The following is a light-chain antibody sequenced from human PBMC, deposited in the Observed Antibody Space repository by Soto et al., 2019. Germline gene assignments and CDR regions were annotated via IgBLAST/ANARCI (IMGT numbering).Light chain of an antibody. J-gene: IGKJ2*01. CDR1: QGIRND. V-gene: IGKV1-6*01. Sequence: AIQMTQSPSSLSASVGDRVTITCRASQGIRNDLGWYQQKPGEAPKLLIYAASSLQSGVPSRFIGSGSGTDFTLTISSLQPEDFATYYCLQDYNYPYTFGQGTKLDIK. CDR3: LQDYNYPYT. CDR2: AAS.